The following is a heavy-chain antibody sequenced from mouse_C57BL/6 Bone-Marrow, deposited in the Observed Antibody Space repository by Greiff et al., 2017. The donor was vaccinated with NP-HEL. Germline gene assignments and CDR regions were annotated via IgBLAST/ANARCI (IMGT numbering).Heavy chain of an antibody. V-gene: IGHV2-9-1*01. CDR1: GFSLTSYA. Sequence: VQLQQSGPGLVAPSQSLSITCTVSGFSLTSYAISWVRQPPGKGLEWLGVIWTGGGTNYNSALKSRLSISKDNSKSQVFLKMNSLQTDDTARYYCAIQAYYSNSAWFAYWGQGTLVTVSA. J-gene: IGHJ3*01. CDR3: AIQAYYSNSAWFAY. D-gene: IGHD2-5*01. CDR2: IWTGGGT.